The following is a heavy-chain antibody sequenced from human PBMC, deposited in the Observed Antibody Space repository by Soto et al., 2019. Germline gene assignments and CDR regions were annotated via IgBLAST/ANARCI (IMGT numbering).Heavy chain of an antibody. CDR1: GGSFSGYY. CDR2: INHSGST. CDR3: ARGISIAARPGMDV. V-gene: IGHV4-34*01. D-gene: IGHD6-6*01. J-gene: IGHJ6*03. Sequence: SETLSLTCAVYGGSFSGYYWSWIRQPPGKGLEWIGEINHSGSTNYNPSLKSRVTISVDTSKNQFSLKLSSVTAADTAVYYCARGISIAARPGMDVWGKGTTVTVSS.